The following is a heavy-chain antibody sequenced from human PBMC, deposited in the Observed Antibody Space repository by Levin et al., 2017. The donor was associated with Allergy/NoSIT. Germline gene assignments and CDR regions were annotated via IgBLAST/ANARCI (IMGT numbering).Heavy chain of an antibody. CDR1: GFSFGEFA. CDR3: AKKQGGTTGFSFDV. Sequence: TGGSLRLSCAASGFSFGEFAMAWVRQAPGKGLEWVSIITGTGGNTYYGDSVRARFTVSSNTSKNTLYLELNSLRAEDTAIYYCAKKQGGTTGFSFDVWGQGTMVTVSS. D-gene: IGHD1-14*01. J-gene: IGHJ3*01. V-gene: IGHV3-23*01. CDR2: ITGTGGNT.